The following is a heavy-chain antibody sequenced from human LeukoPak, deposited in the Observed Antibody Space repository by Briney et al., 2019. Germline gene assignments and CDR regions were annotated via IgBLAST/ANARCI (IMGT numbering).Heavy chain of an antibody. Sequence: ASVKVSCRASGYTFTGYYMHWVRQAPGQGLEWMGWINPNSGGTNYAQKFQGRVTMTRDTSISTAYMDLSRLRSDDTAVYYCAREGAYGYYAFDYWGQGTLVTVSS. CDR1: GYTFTGYY. CDR2: INPNSGGT. V-gene: IGHV1-2*02. J-gene: IGHJ4*02. CDR3: AREGAYGYYAFDY. D-gene: IGHD4-17*01.